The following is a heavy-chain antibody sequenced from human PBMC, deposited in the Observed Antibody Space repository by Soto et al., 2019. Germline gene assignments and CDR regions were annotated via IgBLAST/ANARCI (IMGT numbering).Heavy chain of an antibody. CDR1: GFTFSSYW. CDR3: ARDLRYSYALDY. J-gene: IGHJ4*02. Sequence: EVQLVESGGGLVQPGGSLRLSCAASGFTFSSYWMSWVRQAPGTGLEWVANIKQDGSEQYYVDSVKGRFTISRDNAKNSLYLQMNSLRAEDTAVYYCARDLRYSYALDYWGQGTLVTVSS. CDR2: IKQDGSEQ. D-gene: IGHD5-18*01. V-gene: IGHV3-7*01.